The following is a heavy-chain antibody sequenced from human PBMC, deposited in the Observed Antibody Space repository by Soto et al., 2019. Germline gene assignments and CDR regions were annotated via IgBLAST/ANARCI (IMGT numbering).Heavy chain of an antibody. CDR1: GGTFSSYA. J-gene: IGHJ4*02. V-gene: IGHV1-69*13. Sequence: SVKVSCKASGGTFSSYAISWVRQAPGQGLEWMGGIIPIFGTANYAQKFQGRVTITADESTSTAYMELSSLGSEDTAVYCCASSEMATITGFDYWGQGTLVTVSS. CDR3: ASSEMATITGFDY. D-gene: IGHD5-12*01. CDR2: IIPIFGTA.